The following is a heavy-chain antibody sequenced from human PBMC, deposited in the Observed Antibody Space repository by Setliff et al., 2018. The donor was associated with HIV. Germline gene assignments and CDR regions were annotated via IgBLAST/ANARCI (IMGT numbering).Heavy chain of an antibody. CDR3: ARRSREDAFDV. V-gene: IGHV4-38-2*01. Sequence: SETLSLTCAVSGYSISSASYWGWLRQPPGKGLEWIGSISQSGNTYYTPSLESRVTISVDTSKNEFSLKVSSVTATDTAIYYCARRSREDAFDVWGQGTMVTVSS. CDR2: ISQSGNT. J-gene: IGHJ3*01. CDR1: GYSISSASY.